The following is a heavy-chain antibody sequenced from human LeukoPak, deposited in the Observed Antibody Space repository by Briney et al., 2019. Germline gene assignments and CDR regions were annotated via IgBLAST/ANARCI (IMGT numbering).Heavy chain of an antibody. CDR1: GGSINSYY. CDR2: IYYSGST. D-gene: IGHD6-19*01. CDR3: ARKPPAAVAGFDY. J-gene: IGHJ4*02. Sequence: SETLSLTCIVSGGSINSYYWSWIRQPPGKGLEWIGYIYYSGSTNYNPSLKSRVTISVDTSKNQFSLKLTSVTAADTAVYYCARKPPAAVAGFDYWGQGALVTVSS. V-gene: IGHV4-59*08.